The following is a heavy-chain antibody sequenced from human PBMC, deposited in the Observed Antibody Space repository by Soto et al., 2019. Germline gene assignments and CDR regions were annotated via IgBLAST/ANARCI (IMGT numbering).Heavy chain of an antibody. CDR1: GGSFSGYY. D-gene: IGHD4-17*01. CDR2: INHSGST. Sequence: PSETLSLTCAVYGGSFSGYYWSWIRQPPGKGLEWIGEINHSGSTNYNPSLKSRVTISVDTSKNQFSLKLSSVTAADTAVYYCGRGTLSTVTPRGKFDYWGQGTXVTVS. CDR3: GRGTLSTVTPRGKFDY. V-gene: IGHV4-34*01. J-gene: IGHJ4*02.